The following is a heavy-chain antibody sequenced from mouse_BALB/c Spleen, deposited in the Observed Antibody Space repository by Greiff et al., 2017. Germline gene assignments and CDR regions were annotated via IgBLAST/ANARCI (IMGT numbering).Heavy chain of an antibody. CDR1: GFSLTSYG. D-gene: IGHD1-1*01. CDR2: IWAGGST. CDR3: ASPYYYGSSYGFAY. V-gene: IGHV2-9*02. Sequence: VKLVESGPGLVAPSQSLSITCTVSGFSLTSYGVHWVRQPPGKGLEWLGVIWAGGSTNYNSALMSRLSISKDNSKSQVFLKMNSLQTDDTAMYYCASPYYYGSSYGFAYWGQGTLVTVSA. J-gene: IGHJ3*01.